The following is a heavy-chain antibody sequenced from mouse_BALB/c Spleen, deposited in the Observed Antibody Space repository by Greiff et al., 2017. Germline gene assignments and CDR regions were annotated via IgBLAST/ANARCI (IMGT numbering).Heavy chain of an antibody. J-gene: IGHJ4*01. CDR1: GFSLTSYG. V-gene: IGHV2-2*02. Sequence: VKLVESGPGLVQPSQSLSITCTVSGFSLTSYGVHWVRQSPGKGLEWLGVIWSGGSTDYNAAFISRLSISKDNSKSQVFFKMNSLQANDTAIYYCARKFYGNYLYYAMDYWGQGTSVTVSS. CDR2: IWSGGST. D-gene: IGHD2-1*01. CDR3: ARKFYGNYLYYAMDY.